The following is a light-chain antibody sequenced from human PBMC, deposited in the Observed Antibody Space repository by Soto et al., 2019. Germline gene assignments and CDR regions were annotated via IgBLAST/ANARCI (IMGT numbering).Light chain of an antibody. Sequence: QSVLTQPPSVSGAPGQRVTISCTGNNSNLGAGYDVHWYQQLPGAAPKLVIFGNRNRPSGVPERFSGSKSGTSASLAITGLQAEDEADYYCCAYAGNSTFPFGGGTKLTVL. V-gene: IGLV1-40*01. J-gene: IGLJ2*01. CDR2: GNR. CDR1: NSNLGAGYD. CDR3: CAYAGNSTFP.